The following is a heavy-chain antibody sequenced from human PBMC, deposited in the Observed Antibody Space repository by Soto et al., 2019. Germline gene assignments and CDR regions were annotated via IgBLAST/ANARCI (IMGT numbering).Heavy chain of an antibody. CDR3: ATDSGYTSSPKYYFDY. V-gene: IGHV3-30*04. J-gene: IGHJ4*02. Sequence: QVQLVESGGGVVQPGRSLRLSCAASGFTFSSYAMYWVRQAPAKGLEWVAVISYDGSNKYYADSVKGRFTISRDNSKNTLYLQMYSLRAEDTAVYYCATDSGYTSSPKYYFDYWGQGTLVTVSS. D-gene: IGHD6-13*01. CDR1: GFTFSSYA. CDR2: ISYDGSNK.